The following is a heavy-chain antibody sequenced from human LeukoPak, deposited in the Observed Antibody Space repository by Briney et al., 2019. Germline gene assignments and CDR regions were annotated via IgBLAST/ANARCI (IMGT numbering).Heavy chain of an antibody. CDR1: GGSFGSYY. J-gene: IGHJ4*02. D-gene: IGHD2-2*01. Sequence: SETLSLTCTVSGGSFGSYYWSWIRQPPGKGLEWIGYIYYSGSTNYNPSLKSRVTISIDTSKNQFSLKLSSVTAADTAVYYCARRDCSSASCSFDYWGQGTLVTVSS. V-gene: IGHV4-59*01. CDR3: ARRDCSSASCSFDY. CDR2: IYYSGST.